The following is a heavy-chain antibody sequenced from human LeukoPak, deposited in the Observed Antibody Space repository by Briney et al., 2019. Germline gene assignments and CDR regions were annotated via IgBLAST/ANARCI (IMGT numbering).Heavy chain of an antibody. Sequence: PSQTLSLTCTISGGSISSGSYYWSWIRQPAGKGLEWIGRIYSSGSTNYNPSLKSRVTISVDTSKNQFSLKLESVTAADTAVYYCAREDYARRDDAFDIWGQGTMVTVSS. CDR1: GGSISSGSYY. V-gene: IGHV4-61*02. J-gene: IGHJ3*02. CDR3: AREDYARRDDAFDI. CDR2: IYSSGST. D-gene: IGHD3-16*01.